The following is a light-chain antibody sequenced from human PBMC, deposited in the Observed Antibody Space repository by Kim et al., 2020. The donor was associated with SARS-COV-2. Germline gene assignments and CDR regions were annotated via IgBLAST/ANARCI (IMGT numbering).Light chain of an antibody. V-gene: IGLV3-25*03. CDR3: QSADSSGTYVV. J-gene: IGLJ2*01. CDR1: ALQSQY. Sequence: LDQTARITCQGDALQSQYAKWYQQKPGQAPVVVIYNKSERPSGIPERFSGSSSGTTDSLTITGVQAEDEADYYCQSADSSGTYVVFGGGTQLTVL. CDR2: NKS.